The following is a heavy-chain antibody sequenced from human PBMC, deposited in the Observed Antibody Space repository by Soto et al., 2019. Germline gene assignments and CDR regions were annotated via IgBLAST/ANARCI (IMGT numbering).Heavy chain of an antibody. J-gene: IGHJ5*02. CDR1: GFTFRSFT. V-gene: IGHV3-21*01. CDR3: TRDASRDSSARGWFDP. CDR2: ISSNSAYI. D-gene: IGHD6-13*01. Sequence: GGSLRLSCAASGFTFRSFTMNWVRQAPGKGLEWVSTISSNSAYIYYTDALRGRFTISRDNAKNSLHLQMNSLRAEDTAVYYCTRDASRDSSARGWFDPWGPGTLVTAPQ.